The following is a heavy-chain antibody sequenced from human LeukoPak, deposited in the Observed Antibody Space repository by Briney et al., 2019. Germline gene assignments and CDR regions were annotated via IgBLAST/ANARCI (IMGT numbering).Heavy chain of an antibody. V-gene: IGHV4-4*07. J-gene: IGHJ4*02. Sequence: SETLSLTCTVSGGSISSYYWSWIRQPAGKGLEWIGRIYTSGSTNYNPSLKSRVTISVDTSKNQFSLKLSSVTAADTAVYYCARANSGSYKLTGELDYWGQGTLVTVSS. CDR1: GGSISSYY. D-gene: IGHD1-26*01. CDR2: IYTSGST. CDR3: ARANSGSYKLTGELDY.